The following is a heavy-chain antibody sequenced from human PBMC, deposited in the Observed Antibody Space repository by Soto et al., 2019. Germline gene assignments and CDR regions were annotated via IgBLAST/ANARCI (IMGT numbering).Heavy chain of an antibody. CDR1: GYTFTSYG. Sequence: ASVKVSCKASGYTFTSYGISWVRQAPGQGLEWMGWISAYNGNTNYAQKLQGRVTMTTDTSTSTAYMELRSLRSDDTAVYYCARGGGPYGSGSYYPHHDAFDIWGQGTMVTVSS. CDR2: ISAYNGNT. CDR3: ARGGGPYGSGSYYPHHDAFDI. D-gene: IGHD3-10*01. J-gene: IGHJ3*02. V-gene: IGHV1-18*01.